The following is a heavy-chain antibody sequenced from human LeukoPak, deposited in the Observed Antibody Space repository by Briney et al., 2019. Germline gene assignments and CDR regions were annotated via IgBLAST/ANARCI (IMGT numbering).Heavy chain of an antibody. V-gene: IGHV3-23*01. CDR1: GFTFSSYA. D-gene: IGHD2-2*02. CDR2: ISGSGGST. J-gene: IGHJ4*02. CDR3: AKEWVYCSSTSCYTQALDY. Sequence: PGGSLRLSCAASGFTFSSYAMSWVRQAPGKGLEWVSAISGSGGSTYYADSVKGRFTISRDNSKNTLYLQMNSLRAEDTAVYYCAKEWVYCSSTSCYTQALDYWGQGTLVTVSS.